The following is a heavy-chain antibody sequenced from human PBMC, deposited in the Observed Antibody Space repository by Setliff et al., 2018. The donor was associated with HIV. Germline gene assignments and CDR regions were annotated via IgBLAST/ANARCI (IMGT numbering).Heavy chain of an antibody. CDR3: ASEGLGEVFDY. CDR1: GDSISRSRYY. CDR2: FYYSGST. Sequence: SETLSLTCVVSGDSISRSRYYWGWIRQPPGKGLEWIGSFYYSGSTSYNPSLKSRVTISGDTSKNQVSLRLSSVTAADTAVYYCASEGLGEVFDYWGQGTLVTVSS. J-gene: IGHJ4*02. V-gene: IGHV4-39*01. D-gene: IGHD3-16*01.